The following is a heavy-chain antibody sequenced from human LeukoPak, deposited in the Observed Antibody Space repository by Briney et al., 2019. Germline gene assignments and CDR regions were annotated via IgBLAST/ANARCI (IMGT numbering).Heavy chain of an antibody. CDR2: ISSSSSTI. CDR3: ARDRGSYPGGWNY. V-gene: IGHV3-48*04. CDR1: GFTFSSYS. D-gene: IGHD1-26*01. Sequence: TGGSLRLSCAASGFTFSSYSMNWVRQAPGKGREWVSYISSSSSTIYYADSVKGRFTISRDNAKNSLYLQMNSLRAEDTAVYYCARDRGSYPGGWNYWGQGTLVTVSS. J-gene: IGHJ4*02.